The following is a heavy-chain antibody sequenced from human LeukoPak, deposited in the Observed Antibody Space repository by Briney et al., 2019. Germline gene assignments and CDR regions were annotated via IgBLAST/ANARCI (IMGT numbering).Heavy chain of an antibody. CDR3: AKAKLSSWYDLESWAFDP. J-gene: IGHJ5*02. Sequence: GGTLRLSCAASGFTFSRYVMSWVRQAPGKGLEWVSVISGSGGTTYYTDSVQGRFTISRDSSKNTLYLQMNSLRAEDTAVYYCAKAKLSSWYDLESWAFDPWGQGTQVTVSS. V-gene: IGHV3-23*01. CDR1: GFTFSRYV. CDR2: ISGSGGTT. D-gene: IGHD6-13*01.